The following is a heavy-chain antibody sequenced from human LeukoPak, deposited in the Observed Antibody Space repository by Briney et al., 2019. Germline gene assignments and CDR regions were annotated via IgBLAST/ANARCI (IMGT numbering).Heavy chain of an antibody. CDR2: IYYSGST. D-gene: IGHD1-1*01. J-gene: IGHJ5*02. CDR1: GYSISSVYY. Sequence: PSETLSLTCTVSGYSISSVYYWGWARPPPGKGLEWIGSIYYSGSTYYNPSLKSRVTISVDTSKNQFSLKLSYVTAADTAVYYCAREPRIQPGPFDPWGQGNLVTVSP. CDR3: AREPRIQPGPFDP. V-gene: IGHV4-38-2*02.